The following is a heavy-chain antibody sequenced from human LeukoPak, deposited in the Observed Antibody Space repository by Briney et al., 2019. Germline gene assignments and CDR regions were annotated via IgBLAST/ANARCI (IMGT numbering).Heavy chain of an antibody. CDR2: ISGSGGST. V-gene: IGHV3-23*01. D-gene: IGHD2-15*01. CDR1: GFTSSSYA. Sequence: GGSLRLSCAASGFTSSSYAMSWVRQAPGKGLEWVSAISGSGGSTYYADSVKGRFTISRDNSKNTLYLQMSSLRAEDTAVYYCAKDPVVVVAVVLDYWGQGTLVTVSS. CDR3: AKDPVVVVAVVLDY. J-gene: IGHJ4*02.